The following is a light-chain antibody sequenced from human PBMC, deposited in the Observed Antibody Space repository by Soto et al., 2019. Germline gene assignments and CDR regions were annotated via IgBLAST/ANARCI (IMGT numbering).Light chain of an antibody. V-gene: IGLV2-11*01. Sequence: QSVLTQPRSVSGSPGQSVTISCTGTSSDVGGYSYVSWFQQHPGKAPKLMIYDVSKRPSGVPDRFSGSRSGNTASLTISGLQADDEADYYCCSFAGSYTRYVFGTGTKVTVL. J-gene: IGLJ1*01. CDR2: DVS. CDR3: CSFAGSYTRYV. CDR1: SSDVGGYSY.